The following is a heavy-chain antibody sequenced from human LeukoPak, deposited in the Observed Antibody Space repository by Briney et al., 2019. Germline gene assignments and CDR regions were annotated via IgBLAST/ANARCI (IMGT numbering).Heavy chain of an antibody. CDR1: GGSISSYY. CDR2: IYYSGST. Sequence: SETLSLTCTVSGGSISSYYWSWIRQPPGKGLEWIGYIYYSGSTNYNPSLKSRVTISVDTSKNQFSLKLSSVTAADTAVYYCAIIEYYCSSTSCGDHYYYGMDVWGQGTTVTVSS. V-gene: IGHV4-59*08. D-gene: IGHD2-2*01. CDR3: AIIEYYCSSTSCGDHYYYGMDV. J-gene: IGHJ6*02.